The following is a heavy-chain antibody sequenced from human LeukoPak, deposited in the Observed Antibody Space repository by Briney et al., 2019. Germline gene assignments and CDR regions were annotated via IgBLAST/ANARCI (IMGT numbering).Heavy chain of an antibody. Sequence: PGGSLRLSCAASGXTFSSYAMHWVRQAPGKGLEYVSAISSNGGSTYYANSVKGRFTISRDNSKNTLYLQMGSLRAEDMAVYYCARVRTVTTWPRGPRAGYFDYWGQGILVTVSS. J-gene: IGHJ4*02. CDR1: GXTFSSYA. CDR2: ISSNGGST. V-gene: IGHV3-64*01. D-gene: IGHD4-11*01. CDR3: ARVRTVTTWPRGPRAGYFDY.